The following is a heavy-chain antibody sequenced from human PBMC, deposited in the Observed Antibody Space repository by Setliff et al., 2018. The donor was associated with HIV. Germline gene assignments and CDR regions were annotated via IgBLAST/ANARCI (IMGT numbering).Heavy chain of an antibody. CDR2: ISWNSGSI. CDR1: GFTFDDYA. D-gene: IGHD6-13*01. V-gene: IGHV3-9*01. Sequence: LRLSCAASGFTFDDYAMHWVRQAPGKGLEWVSGISWNSGSIGYADSVKGRFTISRDNAKNSLYLQMNSLRAEDTALYCCAKDTAIAAAGYFDLWGRGTLVTVSS. J-gene: IGHJ2*01. CDR3: AKDTAIAAAGYFDL.